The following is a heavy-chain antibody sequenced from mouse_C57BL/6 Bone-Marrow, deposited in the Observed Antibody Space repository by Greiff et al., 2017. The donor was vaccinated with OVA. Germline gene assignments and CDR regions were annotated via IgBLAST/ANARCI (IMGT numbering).Heavy chain of an antibody. J-gene: IGHJ2*01. V-gene: IGHV5-4*01. CDR1: GFTFSSYA. CDR3: ARSKLVYYFDY. CDR2: ISDGGSYT. D-gene: IGHD1-3*01. Sequence: EVHLVESGGGLVKPGGSLKLSCAASGFTFSSYAMSWVRQTPEKRLEWVATISDGGSYTYYPDNVKGRFTISRDNAKNNLYLQMSHLKSEDTAMYYCARSKLVYYFDYWGQGTTLTVSS.